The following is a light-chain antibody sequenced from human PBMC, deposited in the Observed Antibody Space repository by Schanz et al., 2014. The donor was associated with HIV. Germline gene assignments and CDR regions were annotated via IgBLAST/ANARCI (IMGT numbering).Light chain of an antibody. CDR3: SSYAGSSTYV. CDR2: EVT. Sequence: QSALTQPPSASGSPGQSVTISCTGTSSDVGDYNYVSWYQQHPGKAPKLMIYEVTKRPSGVPDRFSGSKSGNTASLTVSGLQAEDEADYYCSSYAGSSTYVFGTGTKLTVL. J-gene: IGLJ1*01. V-gene: IGLV2-8*01. CDR1: SSDVGDYNY.